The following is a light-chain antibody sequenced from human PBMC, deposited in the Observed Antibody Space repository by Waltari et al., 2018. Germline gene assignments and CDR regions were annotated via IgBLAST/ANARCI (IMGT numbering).Light chain of an antibody. J-gene: IGLJ2*01. CDR3: SSYTSSSTLV. Sequence: QSALTQPASVSGSPGQSITIPCTGSSSDVGGYNYVSWYQQHPGKAPKVMIYDVSNRPSGVSNRFSGSKTGSTASLTISGLQAEDEADYYCSSYTSSSTLVFGGGTKLTVL. CDR2: DVS. CDR1: SSDVGGYNY. V-gene: IGLV2-14*01.